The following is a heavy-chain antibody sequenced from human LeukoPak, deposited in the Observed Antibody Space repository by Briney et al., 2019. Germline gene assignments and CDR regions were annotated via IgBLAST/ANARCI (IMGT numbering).Heavy chain of an antibody. CDR1: GFIFSSYA. CDR3: SPLGSGVDY. CDR2: ISGSGGTT. Sequence: SGGSLRLSCAASGFIFSSYAMSWVRQAPGKGLEWVSVISGSGGTTYHADSVKGRFTISRDNSKNTLYLQINSLRAEDTAVYYCSPLGSGVDYWGQGTLVTVSS. V-gene: IGHV3-23*01. D-gene: IGHD6-19*01. J-gene: IGHJ4*02.